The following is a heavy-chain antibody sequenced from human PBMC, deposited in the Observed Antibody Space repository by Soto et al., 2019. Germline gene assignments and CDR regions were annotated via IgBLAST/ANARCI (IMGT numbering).Heavy chain of an antibody. CDR1: GFSFSTTGEG. CDR2: IYWDDDK. CDR3: ASAWYGDQYYYGMGV. Sequence: SGPTLVNPTQTLTLTCTFSGFSFSTTGEGVGWIRQPPGKALEWLAVIYWDDDKRYSPSLKSRLTITKDTSKNQVVLTMTDLDPVDTATYYCASAWYGDQYYYGMGVWGQGTTVTVSS. D-gene: IGHD3-10*01. V-gene: IGHV2-5*02. J-gene: IGHJ6*02.